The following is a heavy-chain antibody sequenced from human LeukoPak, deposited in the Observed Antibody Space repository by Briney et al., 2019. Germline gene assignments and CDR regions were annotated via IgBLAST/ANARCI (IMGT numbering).Heavy chain of an antibody. CDR1: GYTFINSG. Sequence: GASVKVSCKASGYTFINSGITWVRQASGQGLEWMGWISAYNGNTDYAQKFQGRVTMTTDTSTTTAYMHLTSLSSDDTAVYYCARGRDNGDYWGQGTLVTVSS. V-gene: IGHV1-18*01. CDR2: ISAYNGNT. CDR3: ARGRDNGDY. D-gene: IGHD2-8*01. J-gene: IGHJ4*02.